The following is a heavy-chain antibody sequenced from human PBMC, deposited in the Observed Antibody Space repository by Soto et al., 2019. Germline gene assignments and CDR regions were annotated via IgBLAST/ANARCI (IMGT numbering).Heavy chain of an antibody. J-gene: IGHJ4*02. Sequence: QVQLVQSGAEVKKPGSSVKVSCKASGGTFSSYAISWVRQAPGQGLEWMGGIIPIFGTGNYAQKFQGRVTITEDAYTTLACMEPSSLSYEDTAVYYCARSNQGVQLGRYHCDYWGEGTLVTVSS. V-gene: IGHV1-69*12. CDR3: ARSNQGVQLGRYHCDY. D-gene: IGHD1-1*01. CDR2: IIPIFGTG. CDR1: GGTFSSYA.